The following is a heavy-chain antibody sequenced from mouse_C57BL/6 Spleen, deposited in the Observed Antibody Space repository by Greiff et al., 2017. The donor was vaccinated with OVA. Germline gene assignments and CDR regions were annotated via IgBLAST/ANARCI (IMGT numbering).Heavy chain of an antibody. D-gene: IGHD2-5*01. CDR3: ARRPYYSNYFDY. CDR1: GYTFTDYY. J-gene: IGHJ2*01. V-gene: IGHV1-26*01. Sequence: EVQLQQSGPELVKPGASVKISCKASGYTFTDYYMNWVKQSHGKSLEWIGDINPNNGGTSYNQKFKGKATLTVDKSSSTAYMELRSLTSEDSAVYYCARRPYYSNYFDYWGQGTTLTVSS. CDR2: INPNNGGT.